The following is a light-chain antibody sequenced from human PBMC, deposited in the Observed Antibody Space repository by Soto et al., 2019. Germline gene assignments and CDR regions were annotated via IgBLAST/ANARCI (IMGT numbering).Light chain of an antibody. J-gene: IGKJ2*01. V-gene: IGKV3-20*01. CDR2: GAS. CDR3: QQYGSSPPYT. CDR1: QSVSSSS. Sequence: EIVLTQSPGPLSLSPVERATLSCRASQSVSSSSLAWYQQKPGHAPRLLIYGASSRATGIPDRFSGSGSGTDFTLTISRLEPEDFAVYYCQQYGSSPPYTFGRGTKVDIK.